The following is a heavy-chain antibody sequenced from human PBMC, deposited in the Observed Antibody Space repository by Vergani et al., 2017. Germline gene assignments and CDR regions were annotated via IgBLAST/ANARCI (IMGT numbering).Heavy chain of an antibody. CDR2: IHSSGTT. Sequence: QVQLHESGPGLVKPSQTLSLTCTVSGGSITSGSFYWSCIRQPAGKGLEWIGRIHSSGTTNYNPSLKSRVTLSVDTSKNQLSLRMTSVTAADTAVYYCARDSWTSELRGVYWFDTWGQGTLVSVSS. J-gene: IGHJ5*02. D-gene: IGHD3-10*01. CDR3: ARDSWTSELRGVYWFDT. CDR1: GGSITSGSFY. V-gene: IGHV4-61*02.